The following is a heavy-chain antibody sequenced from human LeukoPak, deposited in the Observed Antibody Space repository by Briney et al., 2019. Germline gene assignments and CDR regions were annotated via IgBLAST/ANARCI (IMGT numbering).Heavy chain of an antibody. J-gene: IGHJ4*02. CDR3: AKGYGSGWYVFDY. CDR2: ISYDGSNK. V-gene: IGHV3-30*18. CDR1: GFTFSSYG. Sequence: GGSLRLSCAASGFTFSSYGMHWVRQAPGKGLEWVAVISYDGSNKYYADSVKGRFTISRDNSKNTLYLQMNSLRAEDTAVYYYAKGYGSGWYVFDYWGQGTLVTVSS. D-gene: IGHD6-19*01.